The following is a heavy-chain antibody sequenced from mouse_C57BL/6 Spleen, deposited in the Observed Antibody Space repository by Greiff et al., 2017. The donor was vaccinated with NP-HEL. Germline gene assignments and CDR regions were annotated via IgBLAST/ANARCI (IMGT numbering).Heavy chain of an antibody. V-gene: IGHV1-5*01. CDR2: IYPGNSDT. Sequence: VQLQQSGTVLARPGASVTMSCKTSGYTFTSYGMHWVKQRPGPGLEWIGAIYPGNSDTSNNQKLKGKAKLTAVTAASTAYMERSSLTNEDSAVYYCTRGDYYGSSSFAYWGQGTLGTVSA. J-gene: IGHJ3*01. CDR1: GYTFTSYG. D-gene: IGHD1-1*01. CDR3: TRGDYYGSSSFAY.